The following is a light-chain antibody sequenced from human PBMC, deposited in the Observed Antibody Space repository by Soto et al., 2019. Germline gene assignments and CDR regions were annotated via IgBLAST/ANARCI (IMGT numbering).Light chain of an antibody. CDR1: QSISNW. V-gene: IGKV1-5*01. CDR2: AAS. CDR3: QQRSDWPS. J-gene: IGKJ5*01. Sequence: DIQMTQSPSTLPASVVDRVTITCRASQSISNWLAWYQQKPGTAPKLLISAASSFRSGVPSRFSGSGSGTDFTLTISSLEPEDFAVYYCQQRSDWPSFGQGTRLEIK.